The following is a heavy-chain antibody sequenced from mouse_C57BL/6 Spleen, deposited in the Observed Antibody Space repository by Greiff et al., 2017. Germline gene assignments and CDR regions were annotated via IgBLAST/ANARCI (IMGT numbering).Heavy chain of an antibody. CDR2: IYPGDGDT. Sequence: QVQLQQSGAELVKPGASVKISCKASGYAFSSYWMNCVKQRPGKGLEWIGQIYPGDGDTNYNGKFKGKATLTADKSSSTAYMQLSSLTSEDSAVYFCARETGGDYWGQGTTLTVSS. V-gene: IGHV1-80*01. CDR1: GYAFSSYW. CDR3: ARETGGDY. J-gene: IGHJ2*01.